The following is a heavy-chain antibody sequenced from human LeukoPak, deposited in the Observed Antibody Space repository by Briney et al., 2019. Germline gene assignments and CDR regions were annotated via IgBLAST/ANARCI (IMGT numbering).Heavy chain of an antibody. Sequence: GGSLRFSCAASGFTFSSYAMSWVRQAPGKGLEWASAISGSGGSTCYADSVKGRFTISRDNAKNTLYLQMNSLRAEDTAVYYCSKGPHPHWNDGYYFESWGQGTLVTVSS. V-gene: IGHV3-23*01. J-gene: IGHJ4*02. CDR1: GFTFSSYA. CDR3: SKGPHPHWNDGYYFES. CDR2: ISGSGGST. D-gene: IGHD1-1*01.